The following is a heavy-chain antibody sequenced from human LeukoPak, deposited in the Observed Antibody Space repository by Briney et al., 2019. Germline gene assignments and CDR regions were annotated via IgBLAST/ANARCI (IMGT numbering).Heavy chain of an antibody. J-gene: IGHJ4*02. V-gene: IGHV3-30*04. CDR1: GFTFSSYA. CDR2: ISYDGSNK. D-gene: IGHD3-10*01. Sequence: GGSLRLSCAASGFTFSSYAMHWVRQAPGKGLEWVAVISYDGSNKYYADSVKGRFTISRDNSKNTLYLQMNSLRAEDTAVYYCAKGLLLWFGEGIDYWGQGTLVTVSS. CDR3: AKGLLLWFGEGIDY.